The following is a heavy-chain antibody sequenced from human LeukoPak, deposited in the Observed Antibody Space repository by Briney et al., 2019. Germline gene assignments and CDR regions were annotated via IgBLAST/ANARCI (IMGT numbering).Heavy chain of an antibody. Sequence: GGSLRLSCAASGFTFSNFAMTWVRQAPGKGLEWVSAISGTGSSTYYADSVKGRSTISRDNSKNTLSLQMNSLRAEDTAVYYCAKYYDSGSRYFDYWGQGTLVTVSS. CDR2: ISGTGSST. J-gene: IGHJ4*02. CDR1: GFTFSNFA. D-gene: IGHD3-10*01. V-gene: IGHV3-23*01. CDR3: AKYYDSGSRYFDY.